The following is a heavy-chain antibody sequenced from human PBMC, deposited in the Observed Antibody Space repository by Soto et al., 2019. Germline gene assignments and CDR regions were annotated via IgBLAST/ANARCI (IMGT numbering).Heavy chain of an antibody. CDR2: IYWDDDK. CDR1: GFSLSTSGVG. J-gene: IGHJ4*02. CDR3: SRHYTSNFDS. D-gene: IGHD6-13*01. V-gene: IGHV2-5*02. Sequence: QITLKESGPSLVKPTQTLTLTCTFSGFSLSTSGVGVGWIRQPPGKALERLALIYWDDDKRYSPSLKSRLTIPKSTSKSQVVLTMTNMDPVDTATYYCSRHYTSNFDSWGQGTLVTVSS.